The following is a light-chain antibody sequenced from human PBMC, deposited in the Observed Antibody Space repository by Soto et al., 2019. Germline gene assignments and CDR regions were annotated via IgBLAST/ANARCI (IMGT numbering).Light chain of an antibody. CDR2: EVN. V-gene: IGLV2-8*01. CDR1: SSDVGGYNY. J-gene: IGLJ2*01. CDR3: CSYGGRDILI. Sequence: QSVLTQPPSASGSPGQSVAISCTGTSSDVGGYNYVSWFQQHPGKAPKLMIYEVNKRPSGVPDRFSGSKSGNTASLTVSGLQAEDEADYYCCSYGGRDILIFGGGTQLTVL.